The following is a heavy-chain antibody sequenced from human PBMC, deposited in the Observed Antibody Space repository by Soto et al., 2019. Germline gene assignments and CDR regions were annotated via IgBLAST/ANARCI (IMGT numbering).Heavy chain of an antibody. CDR2: IYPGDSDT. CDR3: ASNQLSFYYYMDV. Sequence: PGESLKISCKGSGYSFTSYWIGWVRQMPGKGLEWMGIIYPGDSDTRYSPSFQGQVTTSADKSISTAYLQWSSLKASDTAMYYCASNQLSFYYYMDVWGKGTTVTVSS. CDR1: GYSFTSYW. J-gene: IGHJ6*03. V-gene: IGHV5-51*01. D-gene: IGHD1-1*01.